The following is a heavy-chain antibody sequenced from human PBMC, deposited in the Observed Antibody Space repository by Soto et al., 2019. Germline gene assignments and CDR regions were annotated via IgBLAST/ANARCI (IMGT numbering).Heavy chain of an antibody. CDR3: ARCNVDTAMASLGY. CDR2: IIPIFGTA. Sequence: SVKVSCKASGGTFSSYAISWVRQAPGQGLEWMGGIIPIFGTANYAQKFQGRVTITADESTSTAYMELSSLRSEDTAVYYCARCNVDTAMASLGYWGQGTLVTVSS. CDR1: GGTFSSYA. J-gene: IGHJ4*02. V-gene: IGHV1-69*13. D-gene: IGHD5-18*01.